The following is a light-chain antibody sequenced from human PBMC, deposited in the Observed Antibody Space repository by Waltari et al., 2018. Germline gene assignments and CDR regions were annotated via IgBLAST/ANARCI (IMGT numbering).Light chain of an antibody. J-gene: IGKJ5*01. CDR1: QSLLHSNGYAY. V-gene: IGKV2-28*01. Sequence: EIVLTQSPLSLPVTLGEPASTSCTSSQSLLHSNGYAYLDWYVQRPGLPPRLLIYFGSYRASGVPDRFSGSGSVTDFTLKISKVEAEDVGVYYCMQALQTSITFGQGTRLEIK. CDR2: FGS. CDR3: MQALQTSIT.